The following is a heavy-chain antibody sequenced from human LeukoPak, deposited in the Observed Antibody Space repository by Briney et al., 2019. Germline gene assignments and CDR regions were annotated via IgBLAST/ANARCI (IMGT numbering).Heavy chain of an antibody. V-gene: IGHV3-7*01. J-gene: IGHJ4*02. CDR2: IKQDGSEK. Sequence: GGSLRVSCAASGFTFSNYWMSWVRQAPGKGLEWVANIKQDGSEKYYVDSVKGRFTISRDNAKNSLYLQMNSLRAEDTAVYYCASVDIISSSCYYWGQGTLVTVSS. CDR1: GFTFSNYW. CDR3: ASVDIISSSCYY. D-gene: IGHD6-13*01.